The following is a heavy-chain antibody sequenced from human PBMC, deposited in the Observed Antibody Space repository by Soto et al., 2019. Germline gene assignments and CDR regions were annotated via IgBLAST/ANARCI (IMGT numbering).Heavy chain of an antibody. CDR1: GGTFSSYA. V-gene: IGHV1-69*01. D-gene: IGHD3-22*01. Sequence: QVQLVQSGAEVKKPGSSVKVSCKASGGTFSSYAISWVRQAPGQGLEWMGGIIPIFGTANYAQKFQGRVTIPADESTSSAYMELSSLRSEDTAVYYCARRRYYYDSSGYYYSYYYGMDVWGQGTTVTVSS. J-gene: IGHJ6*02. CDR3: ARRRYYYDSSGYYYSYYYGMDV. CDR2: IIPIFGTA.